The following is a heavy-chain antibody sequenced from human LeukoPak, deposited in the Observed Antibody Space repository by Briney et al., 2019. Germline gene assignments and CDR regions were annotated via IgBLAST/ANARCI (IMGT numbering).Heavy chain of an antibody. V-gene: IGHV1-2*02. CDR3: ARAKDGSGRGLYYFDY. J-gene: IGHJ4*02. D-gene: IGHD3-10*01. Sequence: ASVKVSCKASGYTFTGYYMHWVRQAPGQGLEWMGWINPNSGGTNYAQKFQGRVTMTRDTSISTAYMELSRLRSDDTAEYYCARAKDGSGRGLYYFDYWGQGTLVTVSS. CDR2: INPNSGGT. CDR1: GYTFTGYY.